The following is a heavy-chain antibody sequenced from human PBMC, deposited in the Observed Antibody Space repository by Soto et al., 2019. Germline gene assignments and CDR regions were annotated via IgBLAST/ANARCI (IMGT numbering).Heavy chain of an antibody. D-gene: IGHD1-20*01. CDR2: IYYSGST. Sequence: ETLSLTCTVSGGSISSSSHYWGWIRQPPGKGLEWIGSIYYSGSTYYNPSLKSRVTISVDTSKNEFSLKLSSVTAADTAVYYCARLSYNWNIAFDYWGQGTLVTVSS. J-gene: IGHJ4*02. V-gene: IGHV4-39*01. CDR3: ARLSYNWNIAFDY. CDR1: GGSISSSSHY.